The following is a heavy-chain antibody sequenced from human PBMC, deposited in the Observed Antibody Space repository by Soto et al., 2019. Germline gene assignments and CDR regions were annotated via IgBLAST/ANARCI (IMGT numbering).Heavy chain of an antibody. V-gene: IGHV4-39*01. CDR2: INHSGGT. Sequence: SETLSLTCSISGGSISSSSYFWAWIRQPPGKGLEWIGQINHSGGTNYNPSLKSRVSISIDTSKNQFSLNLNSVSAADTAVYYCARRFVNRPVDPWGQGTLVTVSS. CDR1: GGSISSSSYF. J-gene: IGHJ5*02. CDR3: ARRFVNRPVDP.